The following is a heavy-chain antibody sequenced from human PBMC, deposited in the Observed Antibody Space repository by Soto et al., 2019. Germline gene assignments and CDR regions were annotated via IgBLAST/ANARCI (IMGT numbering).Heavy chain of an antibody. V-gene: IGHV4-34*01. CDR2: INHSGST. Sequence: SETLSLTCAVYGGSFSGYYWSWIRQPPGKGLEWIGEINHSGSTNYNPSLKSRVTISVDTSKNQFSLKLSSVTAADTAVYYCARVRQQLDYYYGMDVWGQGTTVTVSS. D-gene: IGHD6-13*01. CDR3: ARVRQQLDYYYGMDV. CDR1: GGSFSGYY. J-gene: IGHJ6*02.